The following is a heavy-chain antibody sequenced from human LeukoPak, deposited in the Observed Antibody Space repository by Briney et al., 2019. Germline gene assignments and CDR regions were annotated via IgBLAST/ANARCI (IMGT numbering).Heavy chain of an antibody. CDR3: ARMLVPDYFDN. D-gene: IGHD6-13*01. CDR2: IYYSGST. V-gene: IGHV4-59*08. CDR1: GCSISSYY. J-gene: IGHJ4*02. Sequence: SETLSLTCTVSGCSISSYYWSWIRQPPGKGLEWIGYIYYSGSTNYNPSLKSRVTISVDTSKNQFSLKLSSVTAADTAVYYCARMLVPDYFDNWGQGTLVTVSS.